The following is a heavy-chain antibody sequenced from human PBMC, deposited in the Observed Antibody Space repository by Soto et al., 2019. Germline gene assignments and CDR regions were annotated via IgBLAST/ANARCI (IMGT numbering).Heavy chain of an antibody. D-gene: IGHD4-17*01. CDR2: IYWDDDK. J-gene: IGHJ4*02. Sequence: QITLKAPGPTLGKPTQTLTLTCTFSGFSLTTSGVGVGWIRQPPGKALEWLALIYWDDDKRYSPSLKNRITNTKDTSKNQVVLTMTNMDPVDTATFYCAHLTTTLPFDYLGQGTLGPVSS. CDR3: AHLTTTLPFDY. V-gene: IGHV2-5*02. CDR1: GFSLTTSGVG.